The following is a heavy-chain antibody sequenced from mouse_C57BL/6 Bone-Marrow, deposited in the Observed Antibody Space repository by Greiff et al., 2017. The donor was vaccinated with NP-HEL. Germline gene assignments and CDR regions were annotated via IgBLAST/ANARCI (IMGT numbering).Heavy chain of an antibody. D-gene: IGHD1-1*01. CDR3: ANYYGSSYYWFAY. CDR1: GYTFTSYW. J-gene: IGHJ3*01. CDR2: INPSSGYT. V-gene: IGHV1-7*01. Sequence: QVQLQQSGAELAKPGASVKLSCKASGYTFTSYWMHWVKQRPGQGLEWIGYINPSSGYTKYKQKFKDKATLTADKSSSTAYMQLSSLAYEDSAVYYCANYYGSSYYWFAYWGQGTLDTVSA.